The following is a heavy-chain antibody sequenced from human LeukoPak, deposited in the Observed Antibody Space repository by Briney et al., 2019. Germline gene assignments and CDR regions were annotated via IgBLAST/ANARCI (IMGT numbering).Heavy chain of an antibody. CDR2: MNPNSGNT. CDR1: GYTFTSYD. Sequence: ASVKVSCKASGYTFTSYDINWVRQATGQGPEWMGWMNPNSGNTGYARKFQGRVTMTRNTSISTAYMELSSLRSEDTAVYYCAREMAGYCSGGSCWGQGTLVTVSS. CDR3: AREMAGYCSGGSC. D-gene: IGHD2-15*01. J-gene: IGHJ4*02. V-gene: IGHV1-8*01.